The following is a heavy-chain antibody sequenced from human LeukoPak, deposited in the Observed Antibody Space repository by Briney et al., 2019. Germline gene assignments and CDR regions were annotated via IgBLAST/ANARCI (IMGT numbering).Heavy chain of an antibody. D-gene: IGHD5-18*01. CDR1: GYTFTSYD. CDR2: MNPNRGNT. CDR3: ARGGGYSYGPTVAYYYGMDV. V-gene: IGHV1-8*01. J-gene: IGHJ6*02. Sequence: ASVKVSCKASGYTFTSYDINWVRQATGQGLEWMGWMNPNRGNTGYAQKFQGRVTMTRNTSISTAYMELSSLRSEDTAVYYCARGGGYSYGPTVAYYYGMDVWGQGTTVTVSS.